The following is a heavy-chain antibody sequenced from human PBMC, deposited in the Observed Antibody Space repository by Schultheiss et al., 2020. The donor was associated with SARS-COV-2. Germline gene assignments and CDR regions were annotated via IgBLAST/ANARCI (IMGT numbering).Heavy chain of an antibody. CDR3: ARDSAPYGSGSNGMDV. D-gene: IGHD3-10*01. CDR1: GFTFSSYS. CDR2: INSDGSST. Sequence: GGSLRLSCAASGFTFSSYSMNWVRQAPGKGLVWVSRINSDGSSTSYADSVKGRFTISRDNAKNTLYLQMNSLRAEDTAVYYCARDSAPYGSGSNGMDVWGQGTTVTVSS. V-gene: IGHV3-74*01. J-gene: IGHJ6*02.